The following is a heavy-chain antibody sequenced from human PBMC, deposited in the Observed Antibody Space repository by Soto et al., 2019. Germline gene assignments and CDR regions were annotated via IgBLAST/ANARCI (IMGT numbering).Heavy chain of an antibody. D-gene: IGHD3-10*01. CDR3: ARDPITMVRGPHIYDGMDV. V-gene: IGHV3-33*01. CDR2: IWYDGSNK. Sequence: GGSLRLSCAASGVTFISYGMHWVRQAPGKGLEWVAVIWYDGSNKYYADSVKGRFTISRDNSKNTLYLQMNSLRAEDTAVYYCARDPITMVRGPHIYDGMDVWGQGTTVTVSS. CDR1: GVTFISYG. J-gene: IGHJ6*02.